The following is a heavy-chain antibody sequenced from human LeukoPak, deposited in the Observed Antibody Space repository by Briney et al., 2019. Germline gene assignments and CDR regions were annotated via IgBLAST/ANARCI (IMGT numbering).Heavy chain of an antibody. CDR1: GVSISSYY. CDR3: ARDITIFGLGWFDP. V-gene: IGHV4-59*01. Sequence: SETLSLTCTVSGVSISSYYWSWIRQPPGKGLEWIGYIYYSGSTNYNPSLKSRVTISVDTSKNQFSLKLSSVSAADTAVYYCARDITIFGLGWFDPWGQGTLVTVSS. D-gene: IGHD3-3*01. J-gene: IGHJ5*02. CDR2: IYYSGST.